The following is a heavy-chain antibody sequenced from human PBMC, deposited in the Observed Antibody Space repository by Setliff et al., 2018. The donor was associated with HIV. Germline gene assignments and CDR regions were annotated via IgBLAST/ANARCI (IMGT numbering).Heavy chain of an antibody. CDR1: GGSISSHY. V-gene: IGHV4-59*11. Sequence: PSETLSLTCTVSGGSISSHYWSWIRQPPGKELEWIGTVSDSGSGHYNPPLNSRVTISVDTSKNHLSLKLTSLTAADTAAYYCGRLETGPATSAYGPFNSWGQGKMVTVLL. CDR3: GRLETGPATSAYGPFNS. D-gene: IGHD4-17*01. CDR2: VSDSGSG. J-gene: IGHJ4*02.